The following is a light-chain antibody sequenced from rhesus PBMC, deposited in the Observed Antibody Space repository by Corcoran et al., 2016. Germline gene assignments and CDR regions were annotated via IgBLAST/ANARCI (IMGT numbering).Light chain of an antibody. V-gene: IGLV2-13*02. CDR2: EVT. CDR1: NNDIGYYDR. Sequence: QAALTQSPSVSGSPGQSVTISCTGTNNDIGYYDRVSWYQQHPGKAPKVMIYEVTERPSGVSDRFSGSKSGNTASLTISGLEAEDEAGYYCTSSASSRAFIFGTGTRLTVL. J-gene: IGLJ1*01. CDR3: TSSASSRAFI.